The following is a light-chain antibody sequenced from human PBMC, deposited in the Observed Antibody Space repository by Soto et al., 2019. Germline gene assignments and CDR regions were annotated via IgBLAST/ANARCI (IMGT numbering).Light chain of an antibody. V-gene: IGKV3-15*01. CDR3: QQYNNWPPWT. Sequence: EIVMTQSPATLSVSPGERVTLSCRASQSVSSDLAWYQQKPGQAPRLLIYGISNRATGIPARFSGSGSGTKFTLTISSLQSEDSAVYYCQQYNNWPPWTFGQGTKVDIK. CDR1: QSVSSD. CDR2: GIS. J-gene: IGKJ1*01.